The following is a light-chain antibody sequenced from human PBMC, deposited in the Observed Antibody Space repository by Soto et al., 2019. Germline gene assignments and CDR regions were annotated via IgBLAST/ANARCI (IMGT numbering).Light chain of an antibody. CDR2: EVS. Sequence: QSALTQPASVSGSPGQSITISCTGTRSDVGAYNYVSWYQLHPGKAPKLMVYEVSNRPSGVSNRFSGSKSGNTASLTISGLQAEDEADYYCSSYTSSTAYVFGTGTKVTVL. CDR1: RSDVGAYNY. V-gene: IGLV2-14*01. CDR3: SSYTSSTAYV. J-gene: IGLJ1*01.